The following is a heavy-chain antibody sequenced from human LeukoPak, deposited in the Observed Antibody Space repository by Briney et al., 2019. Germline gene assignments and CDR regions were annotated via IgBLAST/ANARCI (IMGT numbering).Heavy chain of an antibody. CDR3: AKDLYYYDSSGYYQPFDY. CDR1: GFTFSSYG. CDR2: ISYDGSNK. D-gene: IGHD3-22*01. J-gene: IGHJ4*02. Sequence: GGSLRLSCAASGFTFSSYGMHWVRQAPGKGLEWVAVISYDGSNKYYADSVKGRFTISRDNSKNTLYLQMNSLRAEDTAVYYCAKDLYYYDSSGYYQPFDYWGQGTLVTVSS. V-gene: IGHV3-30*18.